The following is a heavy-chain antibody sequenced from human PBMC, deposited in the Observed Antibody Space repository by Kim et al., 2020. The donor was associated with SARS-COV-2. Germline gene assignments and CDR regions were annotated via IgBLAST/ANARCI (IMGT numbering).Heavy chain of an antibody. CDR3: ARDPNLGLRYFDWGMDV. Sequence: SVKVSCKASGGTFSSYAISWVRQAPGQGLEWMGGIIAIFGTAHYAQKFQGRVTIIADEFTSTAYMELSSLRSEDTAVYYCARDPNLGLRYFDWGMDVWGQGTTVTVSS. CDR1: GGTFSSYA. J-gene: IGHJ6*02. CDR2: IIAIFGTA. V-gene: IGHV1-69*13. D-gene: IGHD3-9*01.